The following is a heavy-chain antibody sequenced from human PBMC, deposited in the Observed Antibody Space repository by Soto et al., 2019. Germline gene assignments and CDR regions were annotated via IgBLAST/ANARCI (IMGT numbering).Heavy chain of an antibody. CDR3: ARGSAPYDSSGYYYADYYYYGMDV. D-gene: IGHD3-22*01. CDR1: GGTFSSYA. J-gene: IGHJ6*02. V-gene: IGHV1-69*13. Sequence: GASVKVSCKAPGGTFSSYAISWVRQAPGQGLEWMGGIIPIFGTANYAQKFQGRVTITADESTSTAYMELSSLRSEDTAVYYCARGSAPYDSSGYYYADYYYYGMDVWGQGTTVTVSS. CDR2: IIPIFGTA.